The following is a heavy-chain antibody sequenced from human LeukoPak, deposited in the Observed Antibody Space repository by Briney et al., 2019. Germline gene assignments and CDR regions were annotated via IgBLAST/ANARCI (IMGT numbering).Heavy chain of an antibody. CDR3: ARYCSSATCIDS. D-gene: IGHD2-2*01. Sequence: PGGSLRLSCAASGFTFSNHWMSWVRQAPGKGLDWVANIKEDGSEERYADSVKGRVSISRDNVENSLLLQMSSLRAEDTAVYYCARYCSSATCIDSWGQGTLVTVSS. V-gene: IGHV3-7*01. J-gene: IGHJ4*02. CDR1: GFTFSNHW. CDR2: IKEDGSEE.